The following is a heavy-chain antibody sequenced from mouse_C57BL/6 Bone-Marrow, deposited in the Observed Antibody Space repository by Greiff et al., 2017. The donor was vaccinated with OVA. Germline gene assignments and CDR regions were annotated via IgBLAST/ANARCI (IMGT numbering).Heavy chain of an antibody. CDR3: TYLYAMDY. Sequence: EVQLQQSGAELVRPGASVKLSCTASGFNIKDDYMHWVKQRPEQGLEWIGWIDPENGDTEYASKFQGKATITADTSSNTAYLQLSSLTSEDTAIYYCTYLYAMDYWGQGTSVTVSS. CDR2: IDPENGDT. J-gene: IGHJ4*01. V-gene: IGHV14-4*01. CDR1: GFNIKDDY. D-gene: IGHD5-1*01.